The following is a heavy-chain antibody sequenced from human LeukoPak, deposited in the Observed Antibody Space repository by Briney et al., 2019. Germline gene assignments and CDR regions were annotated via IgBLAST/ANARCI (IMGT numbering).Heavy chain of an antibody. CDR3: ARVGWGEQWPPSAGAFDI. V-gene: IGHV1-69*06. D-gene: IGHD6-19*01. CDR2: IIPIFGTA. Sequence: ASVKVSCTASGGTFSSYAISWVRQAPGQGLEWMGGIIPIFGTANYAQEFQGRVTITADKSTSTAYMELSSLRSEDTAVYYCARVGWGEQWPPSAGAFDIWGQGTMVTVSS. CDR1: GGTFSSYA. J-gene: IGHJ3*02.